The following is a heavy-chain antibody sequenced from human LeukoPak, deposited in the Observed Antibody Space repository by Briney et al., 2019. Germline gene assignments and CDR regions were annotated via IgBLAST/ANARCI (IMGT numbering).Heavy chain of an antibody. D-gene: IGHD3-22*01. Sequence: SETLSLTCTVSGYSISSDYYWGWIRQPPGKGLEWIGSIYHSGSTYYNPSLKSRVTISVDTSKNQFSLKLSSVTAADTAVYYCARDGGEDYYDSSGYYGYWGQGTLVTVSS. V-gene: IGHV4-38-2*02. CDR2: IYHSGST. J-gene: IGHJ4*02. CDR1: GYSISSDYY. CDR3: ARDGGEDYYDSSGYYGY.